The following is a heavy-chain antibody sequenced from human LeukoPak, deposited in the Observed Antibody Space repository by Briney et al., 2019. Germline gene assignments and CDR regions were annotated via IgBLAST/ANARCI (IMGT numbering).Heavy chain of an antibody. D-gene: IGHD5-18*01. V-gene: IGHV3-74*01. CDR2: VKGDGSST. J-gene: IGHJ4*02. CDR3: ATGHSYGYNY. CDR1: GLTFNIFW. Sequence: GGSLRLSCAASGLTFNIFWMHWVRQAPGKGLVWVSLVKGDGSSTTYMDSVKGRFIISRDNAKNTLYLQMNSLRTEDTAVYYCATGHSYGYNYWGQGTLVTVSP.